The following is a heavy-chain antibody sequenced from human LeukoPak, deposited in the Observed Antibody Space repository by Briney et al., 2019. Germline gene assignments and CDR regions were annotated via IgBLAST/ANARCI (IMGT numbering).Heavy chain of an antibody. CDR3: LRYNWNWAYDY. J-gene: IGHJ4*02. CDR2: IKQDESEK. Sequence: GGSLRLSCAASGFTFSSFWMSWVRQAPGKGLEWVANIKQDESEKYYVDSVKGRFTISRDNTKNSPYLQMNSLRADDTAVYYCLRYNWNWAYDYWGQGTLVTVSS. D-gene: IGHD1-7*01. CDR1: GFTFSSFW. V-gene: IGHV3-7*03.